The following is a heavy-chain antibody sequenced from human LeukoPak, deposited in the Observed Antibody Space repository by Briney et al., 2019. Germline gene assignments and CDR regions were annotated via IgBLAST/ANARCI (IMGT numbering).Heavy chain of an antibody. V-gene: IGHV1-69*01. Sequence: SVKVSCKASGGTFSSYAISWVRQAPGQGLERMGGIIPIFGTANYAQEFQGRVTITADESTSTAYMELSSLRSEDTAVYFCAREGGYGSGSYYRLDTFDVWGQGTMVIVSS. CDR2: IIPIFGTA. J-gene: IGHJ3*01. CDR1: GGTFSSYA. CDR3: AREGGYGSGSYYRLDTFDV. D-gene: IGHD3-10*01.